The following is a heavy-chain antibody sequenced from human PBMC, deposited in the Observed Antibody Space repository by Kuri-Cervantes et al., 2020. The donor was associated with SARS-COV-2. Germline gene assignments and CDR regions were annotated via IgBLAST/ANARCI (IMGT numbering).Heavy chain of an antibody. CDR2: ITWDGDWT. Sequence: GGSLRLSCIASGFTFDLYAVRWVRQAPGKGLEWVAGITWDGDWTSYADSVKGRFTISTDSAKTSVYLQMNSLRVEDTAFYYCARDGAYGDFSFDYWGQGTLVTVSS. D-gene: IGHD4-17*01. J-gene: IGHJ4*02. CDR1: GFTFDLYA. CDR3: ARDGAYGDFSFDY. V-gene: IGHV3-20*04.